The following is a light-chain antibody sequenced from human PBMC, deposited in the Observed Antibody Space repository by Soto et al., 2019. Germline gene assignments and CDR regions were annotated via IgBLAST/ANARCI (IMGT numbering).Light chain of an antibody. Sequence: EIVLTQSPGTLSLSPGERATLSCRAIQSVSSSYLAWYQQKPGQAPRLLIYGASSRATGIPDRFSGSGSGTDSTHTSSRLEPEDFAVYYCQQYGSSPRTFGQGTKVEIK. J-gene: IGKJ1*01. V-gene: IGKV3-20*01. CDR1: QSVSSSY. CDR2: GAS. CDR3: QQYGSSPRT.